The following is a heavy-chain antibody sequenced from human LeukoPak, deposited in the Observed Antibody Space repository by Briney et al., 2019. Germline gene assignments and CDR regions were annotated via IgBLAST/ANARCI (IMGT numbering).Heavy chain of an antibody. CDR3: ARAGILLWF. J-gene: IGHJ4*02. V-gene: IGHV3-48*03. CDR1: GFAFADYA. Sequence: GGSLRLSCVGSGFAFADYAMHWVRQTPGKGLEWVSYISSSGGTIYYADSVKGRFTISRDNAKNSLYLQMNSLRAEDTAVYYCARAGILLWFWGQGTLVTVSS. D-gene: IGHD3-10*01. CDR2: ISSSGGTI.